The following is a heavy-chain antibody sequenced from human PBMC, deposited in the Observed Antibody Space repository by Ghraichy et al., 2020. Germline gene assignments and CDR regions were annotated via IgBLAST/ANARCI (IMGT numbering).Heavy chain of an antibody. Sequence: ASVKVSCKASGYTFTSYDINWVRQATGQGLEWMGWMNPNSGNTGYAHKFQGRVTMTRNTSISTAYMELSSLRSEDTAVYYCARVGRYYDFWSAYSALSPMDVWGQGTTVTVSS. D-gene: IGHD3-3*01. CDR3: ARVGRYYDFWSAYSALSPMDV. J-gene: IGHJ6*02. CDR1: GYTFTSYD. CDR2: MNPNSGNT. V-gene: IGHV1-8*01.